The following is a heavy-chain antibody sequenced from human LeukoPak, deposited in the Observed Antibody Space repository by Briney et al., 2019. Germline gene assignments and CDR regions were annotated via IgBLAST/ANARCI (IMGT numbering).Heavy chain of an antibody. CDR2: INPNSGGT. J-gene: IGHJ4*02. V-gene: IGHV1-2*02. CDR1: GYTFTGYY. CDR3: ATLVVVAATTDY. D-gene: IGHD2-15*01. Sequence: ASVKVSCKASGYTFTGYYMHWVRQPPGQGLEWMGWINPNSGGTNYAQKFQGRVTMTRDTSISTAYMELSRLRSDDTAVYYCATLVVVAATTDYWGQGTLVTVSS.